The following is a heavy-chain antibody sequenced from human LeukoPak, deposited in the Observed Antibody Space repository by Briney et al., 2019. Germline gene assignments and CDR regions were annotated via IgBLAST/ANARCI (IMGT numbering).Heavy chain of an antibody. CDR2: IYSGGTT. J-gene: IGHJ4*02. D-gene: IGHD6-19*01. CDR3: TRGGSVPATRSFDY. V-gene: IGHV3-66*01. Sequence: PGGSLTLSCSASGFTVSSDYMSWVRQAPGKGLAWHSFIYSGGTTYYADSVKGRFTISRDNSKNTVYLQMNSLRVEDTAVYYCTRGGSVPATRSFDYWGQGTLVTVSS. CDR1: GFTVSSDY.